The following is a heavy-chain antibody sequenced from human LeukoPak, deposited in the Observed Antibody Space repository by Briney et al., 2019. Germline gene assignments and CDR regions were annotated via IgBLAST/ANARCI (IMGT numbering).Heavy chain of an antibody. V-gene: IGHV3-30-3*01. CDR3: ARDDYGDN. Sequence: GGSLRLSCAASGFTFSSYAMHWVRQAPGKGLEWVAVISYDGSNKYYADSVKGRFTISRDNSKNTLFLQMNSLRAEDTAVYYCARDDYGDNWGQGTLVTVSS. CDR1: GFTFSSYA. CDR2: ISYDGSNK. J-gene: IGHJ4*02.